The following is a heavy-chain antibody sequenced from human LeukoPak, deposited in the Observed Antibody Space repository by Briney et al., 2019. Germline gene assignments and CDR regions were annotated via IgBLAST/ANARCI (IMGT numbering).Heavy chain of an antibody. CDR1: GYTLTELS. CDR2: INPSGGST. D-gene: IGHD4-17*01. V-gene: IGHV1-46*01. CDR3: ASNYGDYKIPFDY. J-gene: IGHJ4*02. Sequence: ASVKVSCKVSGYTLTELSMHWVRQAPGQGLEWMGIINPSGGSTSYAQKFQGRVTMTRDTSTSTVYMELSSLRSEDTAVYYCASNYGDYKIPFDYWGQGTLVTVSS.